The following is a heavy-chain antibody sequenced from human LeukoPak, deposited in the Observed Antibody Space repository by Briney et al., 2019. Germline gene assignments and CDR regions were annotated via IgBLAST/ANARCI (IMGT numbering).Heavy chain of an antibody. CDR3: ARGAAVAGTPPFDY. CDR1: GFTFSSYA. J-gene: IGHJ4*02. CDR2: ISGSGGTT. D-gene: IGHD6-19*01. Sequence: GGSLRLSCAASGFTFSSYAMSWVRQAPGKGLEWVSVISGSGGTTYYADSVQGRFTISRDNSKNTLYLQMNSLRAEDTAVYYCARGAAVAGTPPFDYWGQGTLVTVSS. V-gene: IGHV3-23*01.